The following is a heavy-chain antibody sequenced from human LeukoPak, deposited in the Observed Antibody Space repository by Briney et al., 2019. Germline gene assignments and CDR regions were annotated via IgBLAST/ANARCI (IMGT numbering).Heavy chain of an antibody. V-gene: IGHV3-30-3*01. Sequence: GSLRLSCAASGFIFSTYAMHWVRQAPGKGLEWEAVMSYDGGHIYYADSVKGRFTISRDNSKNTLYLQMNSLRAEDTAVYYCAKVGHWGQGTLVTVSS. CDR3: AKVGH. J-gene: IGHJ1*01. CDR2: MSYDGGHI. CDR1: GFIFSTYA.